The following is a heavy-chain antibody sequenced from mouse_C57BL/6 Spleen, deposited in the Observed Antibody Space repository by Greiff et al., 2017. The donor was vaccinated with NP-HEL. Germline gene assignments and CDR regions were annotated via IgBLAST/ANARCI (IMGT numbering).Heavy chain of an antibody. J-gene: IGHJ2*01. D-gene: IGHD2-3*01. CDR3: ARFLYDGYYGFDY. V-gene: IGHV1-18*01. CDR1: GYTFTDYN. CDR2: INPNNGGT. Sequence: EVQLQQSGPELVKPGASVKIPCKASGYTFTDYNMDWVKQSHGKSLEWIGDINPNNGGTIYNQKFKGKATLTVDKSSSTAYMELRSLTSEDTAVYYCARFLYDGYYGFDYWGQGTTLTVSS.